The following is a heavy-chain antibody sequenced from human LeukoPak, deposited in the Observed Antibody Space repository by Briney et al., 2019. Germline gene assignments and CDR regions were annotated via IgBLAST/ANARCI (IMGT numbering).Heavy chain of an antibody. CDR1: GFTFSDYW. CDR3: ARALSA. CDR2: IKGDETEK. J-gene: IGHJ4*02. D-gene: IGHD3-3*01. V-gene: IGHV3-7*03. Sequence: PGGPLRLSCAASGFTFSDYWMHWVRRAPGKGLGWVANIKGDETEKYYVDSVKGRFTISRDNAKNSVFLQMNSLRVEDTAIYYCARALSAWGQGTLVTVSS.